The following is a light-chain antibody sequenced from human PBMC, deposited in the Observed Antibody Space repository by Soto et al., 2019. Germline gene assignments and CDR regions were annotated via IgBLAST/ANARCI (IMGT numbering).Light chain of an antibody. Sequence: DIMMTKSPASLAVSLRERATINCKSSQSGLYSSNNKNYLDSYQQKPGQPPKLLIYWASTRESVVPDGCSGSRSGTDFTLTISSLQAEDVAVYHCKQYSRTPRTFGPGTKVDIK. CDR1: QSGLYSSNNKNY. CDR3: KQYSRTPRT. J-gene: IGKJ3*01. V-gene: IGKV4-1*01. CDR2: WAS.